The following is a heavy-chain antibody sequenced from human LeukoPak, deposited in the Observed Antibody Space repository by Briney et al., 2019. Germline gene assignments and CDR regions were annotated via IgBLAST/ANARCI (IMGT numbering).Heavy chain of an antibody. J-gene: IGHJ3*02. V-gene: IGHV3-48*03. CDR1: GFTFSNYE. Sequence: GGSLRLSCAASGFTFSNYEMNWVRQAPGKGLEWVSYIGSSGSVIYYTDSVKGRFTISRDNAKNSLYLQMNSLRVEETAIYYCVGGTDSGTSTRGGAFEIWGQGTMVTVSS. CDR2: IGSSGSVI. D-gene: IGHD1-26*01. CDR3: VGGTDSGTSTRGGAFEI.